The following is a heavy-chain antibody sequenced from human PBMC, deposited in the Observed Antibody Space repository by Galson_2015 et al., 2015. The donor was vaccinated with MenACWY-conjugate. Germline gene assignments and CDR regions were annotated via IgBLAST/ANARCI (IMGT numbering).Heavy chain of an antibody. CDR3: AKWDGFGDH. CDR2: ISGGGDTT. CDR1: GFTFSSNS. D-gene: IGHD3-10*01. Sequence: SLRLSCAASGFTFSSNSITWVRQAPGKRLEWVSGISGGGDTTFYADSVKGRFTLSRDNSKNTVYLQMDTLRPEDTAVYYCAKWDGFGDHWGQGTLVTVSS. J-gene: IGHJ4*02. V-gene: IGHV3-23*01.